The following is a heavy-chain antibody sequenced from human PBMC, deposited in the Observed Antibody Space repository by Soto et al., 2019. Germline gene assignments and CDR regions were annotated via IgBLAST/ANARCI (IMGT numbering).Heavy chain of an antibody. CDR3: ARGGIVLMGYYGMDV. CDR2: IYYSGST. Sequence: QVQLQESGPGLVKPSETLSLTCTVSGGSVSSGSYYWSWIRQPPGKGLEWIGYIYYSGSTNYNPSLRSRVTISVDKSKNQFSMKLSSVIAEDTAVYYCARGGIVLMGYYGMDVWGQGTTVTVSS. V-gene: IGHV4-61*01. D-gene: IGHD2-8*01. CDR1: GGSVSSGSYY. J-gene: IGHJ6*02.